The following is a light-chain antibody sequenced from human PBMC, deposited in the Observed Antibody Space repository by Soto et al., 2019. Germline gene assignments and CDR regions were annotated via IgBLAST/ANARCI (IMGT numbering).Light chain of an antibody. V-gene: IGKV3-20*01. CDR3: QQYGRSST. J-gene: IGKJ1*01. CDR2: GAS. Sequence: EIVLTQSPVTLSFAPLEGATVSCRASQGVSSTYLAWYQQKPGQAPRLLISGASSRATGIPDRFSGSGSGTDFTLIISRLEPEDFAVYYCQQYGRSSTFGQGTKV. CDR1: QGVSSTY.